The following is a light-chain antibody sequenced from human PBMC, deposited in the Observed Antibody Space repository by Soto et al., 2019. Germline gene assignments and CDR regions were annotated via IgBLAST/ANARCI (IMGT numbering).Light chain of an antibody. CDR3: QQSYSTPRT. CDR1: QSISRY. V-gene: IGKV1-39*01. J-gene: IGKJ4*01. CDR2: AAS. Sequence: DIQMTQSPSSLSASVGDRVTITCRASQSISRYLHWYQQKPGKAPKLLIYAASSLQSGVPSRFNGSGSRTDFTLTISRLQTEDCARDYCQQSYSTPRTFGRGTKGEI.